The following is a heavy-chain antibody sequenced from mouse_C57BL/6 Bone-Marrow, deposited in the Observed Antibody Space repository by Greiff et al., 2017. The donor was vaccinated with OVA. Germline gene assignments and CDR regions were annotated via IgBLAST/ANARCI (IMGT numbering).Heavy chain of an antibody. Sequence: VQLQQPGAELVKPGASVKMSCKASGYTFTSYWITWVKQRPGQGLEWIGDIYPGSGSTNYNEKFKIKATLTVDTSSSTAYMQLSSLTSEDSAVYYCAILYGSSFRDWYFDVWGTGTTVTVSS. CDR2: IYPGSGST. V-gene: IGHV1-55*01. CDR3: AILYGSSFRDWYFDV. D-gene: IGHD1-1*01. J-gene: IGHJ1*03. CDR1: GYTFTSYW.